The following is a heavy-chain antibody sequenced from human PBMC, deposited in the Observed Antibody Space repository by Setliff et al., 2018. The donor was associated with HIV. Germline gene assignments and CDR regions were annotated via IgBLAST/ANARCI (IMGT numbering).Heavy chain of an antibody. V-gene: IGHV3-74*01. D-gene: IGHD3-3*01. Sequence: PGGSLRLSCAASGFTFSSYWMHWVRQAPGKGLVWVSRINSDGSSTNYADSVKGRFTISRDNAKNTLYVQMNSLRAEDTAIYYCARWGYFNFWSGRYGMDVWGQGTTVTVSS. CDR1: GFTFSSYW. CDR3: ARWGYFNFWSGRYGMDV. CDR2: INSDGSST. J-gene: IGHJ6*02.